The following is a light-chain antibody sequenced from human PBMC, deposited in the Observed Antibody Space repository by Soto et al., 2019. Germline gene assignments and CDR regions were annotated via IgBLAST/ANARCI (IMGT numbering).Light chain of an antibody. CDR1: QSLGGN. CDR3: QQYNDWPTYT. J-gene: IGKJ2*01. Sequence: EIVMTQSPATLAVSPGDTATLSCRASQSLGGNLAWYQQKPGQAPRLLIFRASSRATGVPARFSASGSGTEFTLTISSLQSEDFAIYYCQQYNDWPTYTFGQGTNLDIK. CDR2: RAS. V-gene: IGKV3-15*01.